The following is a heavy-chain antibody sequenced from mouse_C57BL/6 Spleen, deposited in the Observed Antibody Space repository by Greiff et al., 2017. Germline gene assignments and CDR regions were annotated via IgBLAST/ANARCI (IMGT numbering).Heavy chain of an antibody. CDR2: IWSDGST. D-gene: IGHD3-2*02. Sequence: VKLVESGPGLVAPSQTLSITCTVSGFSLTSYGVHWVRQPPGKGLDWLVVIWSDGSTTYNSALKSSMSSSKDDSKSQVFLRMSSLQTDDAAMYCGTRDSSGYDAMDYWGQGTSVTVSS. CDR1: GFSLTSYG. J-gene: IGHJ4*01. CDR3: TRDSSGYDAMDY. V-gene: IGHV2-6*03.